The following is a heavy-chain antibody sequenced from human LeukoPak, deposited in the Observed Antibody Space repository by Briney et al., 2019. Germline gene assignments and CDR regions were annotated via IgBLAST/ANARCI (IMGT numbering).Heavy chain of an antibody. CDR1: GYTFTSYG. CDR2: ISAYNGNT. D-gene: IGHD6-13*01. CDR3: ARDVAQQLVYWPGRYGMDV. J-gene: IGHJ6*04. Sequence: ASVKVSCKASGYTFTSYGISWVRQAPGQGLEWMGWISAYNGNTNYAQKLQGRVTMTTDTSTSTAYMELRSLRSDDTAVYYCARDVAQQLVYWPGRYGMDVWGKGTTVTASS. V-gene: IGHV1-18*04.